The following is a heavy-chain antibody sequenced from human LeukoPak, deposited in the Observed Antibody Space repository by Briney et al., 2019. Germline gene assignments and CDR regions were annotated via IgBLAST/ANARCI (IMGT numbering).Heavy chain of an antibody. CDR3: AREDYDILTGYYYLDY. CDR2: ISSSSSTI. Sequence: PGGSLRLSCAASGFTFSSYSMNWVRQAPGKGLEWVSYISSSSSTIYYADSVKGRFTISRDNAKNSLYLQMNSLRAEDTAVYYCAREDYDILTGYYYLDYWGQGTLVTVSS. CDR1: GFTFSSYS. D-gene: IGHD3-9*01. V-gene: IGHV3-48*01. J-gene: IGHJ4*02.